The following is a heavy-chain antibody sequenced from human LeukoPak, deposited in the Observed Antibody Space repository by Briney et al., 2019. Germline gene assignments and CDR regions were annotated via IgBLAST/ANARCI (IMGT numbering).Heavy chain of an antibody. CDR1: GFTFSTYA. D-gene: IGHD6-13*01. V-gene: IGHV3-23*01. CDR3: AKGVYSSSWDGFDI. Sequence: GGSLRLSCAASGFTFSTYAMSWVRQAPGKGLAWASTISSNGVNTYYADSVKGRFTISRDKSKNTLYLQMNSLRAEDTALYYCAKGVYSSSWDGFDIWGQGTTVTVSS. J-gene: IGHJ3*02. CDR2: ISSNGVNT.